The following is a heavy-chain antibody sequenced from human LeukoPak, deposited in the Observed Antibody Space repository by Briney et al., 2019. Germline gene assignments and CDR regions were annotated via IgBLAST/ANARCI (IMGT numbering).Heavy chain of an antibody. Sequence: TLSLTCAVYGGSFSGYYWSWIRQPPGKALEWLARIDWDGDKFYSTSLKTRLTISKDTSKNQVVLTMTNMDPVDTATYYCARLNSGTYLDYWGQGTLVTVSS. CDR1: GGSFSGYY. V-gene: IGHV2-70*16. J-gene: IGHJ4*02. CDR3: ARLNSGTYLDY. D-gene: IGHD1-26*01. CDR2: IDWDGDK.